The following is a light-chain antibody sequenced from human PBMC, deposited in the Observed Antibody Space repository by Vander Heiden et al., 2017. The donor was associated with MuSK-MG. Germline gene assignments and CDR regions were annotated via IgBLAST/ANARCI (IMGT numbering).Light chain of an antibody. CDR2: QDN. CDR1: RLGNKY. J-gene: IGLJ2*01. V-gene: IGLV3-1*01. CDR3: QAWDGSTV. Sequence: SYDLTPPPSVSVSPGQPATITCSGDRLGNKYTSWYQQKPGQSPVLVIYQDNKRPSGIPERFSGSNSGNTATLTISGTQPMDEADYYCQAWDGSTVFGGGTKLTVL.